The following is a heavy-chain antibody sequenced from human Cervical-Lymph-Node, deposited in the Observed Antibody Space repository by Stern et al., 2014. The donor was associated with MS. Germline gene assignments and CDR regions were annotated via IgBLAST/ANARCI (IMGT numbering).Heavy chain of an antibody. J-gene: IGHJ4*02. CDR1: GYKFTNNW. V-gene: IGHV5-51*03. D-gene: IGHD5-24*01. CDR3: ARRGHGYMGIDY. CDR2: IYPGDSET. Sequence: EVQLVQSGAEMKKPGESLRISCEVSGYKFTNNWIGWVRQMPGKGLEWMGIIYPGDSETRYSPSFQGQVTILVDKSNTTAYLQWSSLKASDTALYYCARRGHGYMGIDYWGQGTPVTVSS.